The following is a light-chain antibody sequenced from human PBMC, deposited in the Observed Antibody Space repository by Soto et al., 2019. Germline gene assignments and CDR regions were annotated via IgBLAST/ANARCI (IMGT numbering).Light chain of an antibody. CDR2: EVS. CDR3: SSYGGSNNLV. CDR1: NSDLGAYNY. Sequence: QSALTQPPSASGSPGQSVTISCTGTNSDLGAYNYVSWYQQHPGKVPKLMIYEVSKRPSGVPDRFSGSKSGNTASLLVSGLQAEDEADYYCSSYGGSNNLVFGGGTKLTAL. V-gene: IGLV2-8*01. J-gene: IGLJ2*01.